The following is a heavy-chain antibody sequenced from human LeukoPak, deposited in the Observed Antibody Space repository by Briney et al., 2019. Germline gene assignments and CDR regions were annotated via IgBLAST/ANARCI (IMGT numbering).Heavy chain of an antibody. Sequence: GGSLGLSCAASGFTFSSYSMNWVRQAPGKGLEWVSAISGSGGSTYYADSVKGRFTISRDNSKNTLYLQMNSLRAEDTAVYYCAKDLGLWLFGRWLQSLFDYWGQGTLVTVSS. CDR1: GFTFSSYS. V-gene: IGHV3-23*01. CDR3: AKDLGLWLFGRWLQSLFDY. CDR2: ISGSGGST. D-gene: IGHD5-24*01. J-gene: IGHJ4*02.